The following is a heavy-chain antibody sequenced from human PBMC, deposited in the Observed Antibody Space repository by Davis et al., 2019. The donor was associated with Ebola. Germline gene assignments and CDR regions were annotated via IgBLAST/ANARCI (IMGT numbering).Heavy chain of an antibody. V-gene: IGHV1-18*04. CDR3: ARAGKRQWLVRGGFDY. Sequence: AASVKVSCKASGYTFTSYGISWVRQAPGQGLEWMGWISAYNGNTNYAQKLQGRVTMTTDTSTSTAYMELRSLGSDDTAVYYCARAGKRQWLVRGGFDYWGQGTLVTVSS. CDR1: GYTFTSYG. D-gene: IGHD6-19*01. CDR2: ISAYNGNT. J-gene: IGHJ4*02.